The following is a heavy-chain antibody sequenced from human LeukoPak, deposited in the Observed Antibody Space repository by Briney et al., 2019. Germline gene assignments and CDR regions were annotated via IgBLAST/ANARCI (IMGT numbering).Heavy chain of an antibody. CDR3: ARDTMVYCSSTSCYPKEYFQH. Sequence: ASVKVSCKASGYTFTSYYMHWVRQAPGQGLEWMGIINPSGGSTSYAQKFQGRVTMTTDTSTSTAYMELRSLRSDDTAVYYCARDTMVYCSSTSCYPKEYFQHWGQGTLVTVSS. D-gene: IGHD2-2*01. J-gene: IGHJ1*01. CDR2: INPSGGST. CDR1: GYTFTSYY. V-gene: IGHV1-46*01.